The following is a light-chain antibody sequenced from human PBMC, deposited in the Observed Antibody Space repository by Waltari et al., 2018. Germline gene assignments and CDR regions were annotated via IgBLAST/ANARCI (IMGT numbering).Light chain of an antibody. CDR3: AAWDASLFGPWV. J-gene: IGLJ3*02. V-gene: IGLV1-44*01. Sequence: SVLTQPPSASGTPGQRVTIPCSGISSNIGGNSVNRYQHLPGTAPKLLIYATNHRPSGVPDRFSASMSGTSASLAISGLQSEDEADYYCAAWDASLFGPWVFGGGTRLTVL. CDR2: ATN. CDR1: SSNIGGNS.